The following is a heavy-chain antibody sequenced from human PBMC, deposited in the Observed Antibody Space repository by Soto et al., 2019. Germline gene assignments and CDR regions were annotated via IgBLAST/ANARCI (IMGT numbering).Heavy chain of an antibody. Sequence: SSVKVSCKASGCTFSSYAISWVRQAPGQGLEWMGGIIPIFGTANYAQKFQGRVTITADESTSTAYMELSSLRSEDTAAYYCARDNEYSSSSGYYYYGMDVWGQGTTVTVSS. CDR3: ARDNEYSSSSGYYYYGMDV. D-gene: IGHD6-6*01. CDR2: IIPIFGTA. J-gene: IGHJ6*02. V-gene: IGHV1-69*13. CDR1: GCTFSSYA.